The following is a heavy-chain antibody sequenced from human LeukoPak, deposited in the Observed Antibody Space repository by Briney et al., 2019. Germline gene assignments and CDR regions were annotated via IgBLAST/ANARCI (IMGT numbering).Heavy chain of an antibody. CDR1: GFTFSSYA. V-gene: IGHV3-30-3*01. Sequence: QSGGSLRLSCAASGFTFSSYAMHWVRQAPGKGLEWVAVISYDGSNKYYADSVKGRFTISRDNSKNTLYLQMNSLRAEDTAVYYCARSPPIYYYDSNGYYYSPYYYGMDVWGQGTTVTVSS. CDR2: ISYDGSNK. D-gene: IGHD3-22*01. CDR3: ARSPPIYYYDSNGYYYSPYYYGMDV. J-gene: IGHJ6*02.